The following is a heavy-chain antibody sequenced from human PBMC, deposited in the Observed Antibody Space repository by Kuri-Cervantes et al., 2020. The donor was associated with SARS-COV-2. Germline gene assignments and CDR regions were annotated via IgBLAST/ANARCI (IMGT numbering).Heavy chain of an antibody. CDR3: ASLASQQLGVDY. D-gene: IGHD6-13*01. J-gene: IGHJ4*02. Sequence: ESLKISCTVSGGSISSYYWSWIRQPPGKGLEWIGYIYYSGSTNYNPSLKSRVTISVDTSKNQFSLKLSSVTAADTAVYYCASLASQQLGVDYWGQGTLVTVSS. CDR1: GGSISSYY. V-gene: IGHV4-59*12. CDR2: IYYSGST.